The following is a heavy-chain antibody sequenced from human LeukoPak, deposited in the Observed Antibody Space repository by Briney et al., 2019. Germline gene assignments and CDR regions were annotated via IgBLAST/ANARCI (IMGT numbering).Heavy chain of an antibody. CDR1: GGSISSSSYY. D-gene: IGHD2-8*01. CDR3: GANGAPTYYYYYMDV. CDR2: IYYSGST. V-gene: IGHV4-39*07. Sequence: PSETLSLTCTVSGGSISSSSYYWGWIRQPPGKGLEWIGSIYYSGSTYYNPSLKSRVTISVDTSKNQFSLKLSSVTAADTAVYYCGANGAPTYYYYYMDVWGKGTTVTVSS. J-gene: IGHJ6*03.